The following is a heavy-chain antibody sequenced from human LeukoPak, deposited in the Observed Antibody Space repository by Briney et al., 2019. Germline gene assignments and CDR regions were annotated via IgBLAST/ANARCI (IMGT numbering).Heavy chain of an antibody. Sequence: PSQTLSLTCTVSGGSISSGDYYWSWIRQPPGKGLEWIGYIYYSGSTYYNPSLKSRVTISVDTSKNQFSLKLTSVTAADTAVYYCARDLSNYDFWSGYHLGDAFDIWGQGTMVTVSS. D-gene: IGHD3-3*01. CDR1: GGSISSGDYY. J-gene: IGHJ3*02. CDR3: ARDLSNYDFWSGYHLGDAFDI. CDR2: IYYSGST. V-gene: IGHV4-30-4*08.